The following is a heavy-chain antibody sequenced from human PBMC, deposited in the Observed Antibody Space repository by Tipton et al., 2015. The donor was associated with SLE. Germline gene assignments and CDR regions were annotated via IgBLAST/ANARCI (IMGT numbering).Heavy chain of an antibody. Sequence: TLSLTCTVSGGSISSYYWSWIRQPPGKGLEWIGYIYYSGSTNYNPSLKSRVTISVDTSKNQFSLKLSSVTAADTAVYYCARGGRYSSSWTPFDYWGQGTLVTVSS. CDR3: ARGGRYSSSWTPFDY. J-gene: IGHJ4*02. D-gene: IGHD6-13*01. CDR2: IYYSGST. CDR1: GGSISSYY. V-gene: IGHV4-59*12.